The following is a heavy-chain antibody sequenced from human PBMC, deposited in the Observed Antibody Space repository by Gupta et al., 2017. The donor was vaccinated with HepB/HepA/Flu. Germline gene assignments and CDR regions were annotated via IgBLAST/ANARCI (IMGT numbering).Heavy chain of an antibody. D-gene: IGHD4-11*01. CDR3: ARDKVTTFYYYYYGMDV. Sequence: EVQLVESGGGLVKPGGSLRLSCAASGFTFSSYSMNWVRQAPGKGLEWVSSISSSSSYIYYADLVKGRFTISRDNAKNSLYLQMNSLRAEDTAVYYCARDKVTTFYYYYYGMDVWGQGTTVTVSS. CDR1: GFTFSSYS. J-gene: IGHJ6*02. CDR2: ISSSSSYI. V-gene: IGHV3-21*01.